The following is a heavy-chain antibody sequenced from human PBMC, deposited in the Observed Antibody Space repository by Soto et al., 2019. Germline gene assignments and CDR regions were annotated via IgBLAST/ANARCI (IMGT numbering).Heavy chain of an antibody. CDR1: GFTFDDYA. Sequence: VQLVESGGGLVQPGRSLRLSCAASGFTFDDYAMHWVRQAPGKGLEWVSGISWNSGSIGYADSVKGRFTISRDNAKNSLYLQMNSLRAEDTALYYCAKDIGGIAVAATGADAFDIWGQGTMVTVSS. V-gene: IGHV3-9*01. J-gene: IGHJ3*02. CDR2: ISWNSGSI. D-gene: IGHD6-19*01. CDR3: AKDIGGIAVAATGADAFDI.